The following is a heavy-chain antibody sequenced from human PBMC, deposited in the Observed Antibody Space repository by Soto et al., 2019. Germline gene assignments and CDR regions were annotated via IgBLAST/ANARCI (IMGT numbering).Heavy chain of an antibody. D-gene: IGHD4-17*01. CDR1: GYTFTGYY. CDR3: ASVTNGDYSYDPEFLDAFDI. Sequence: ASVKVSCKASGYTFTGYYMHWVRQAPGQGLEWMGWINPNSGGTNYAQKFQGWVTMTRDTSISTAYMELSRLRSDDTAVYYCASVTNGDYSYDPEFLDAFDIWGQGTMVTVSS. J-gene: IGHJ3*02. CDR2: INPNSGGT. V-gene: IGHV1-2*04.